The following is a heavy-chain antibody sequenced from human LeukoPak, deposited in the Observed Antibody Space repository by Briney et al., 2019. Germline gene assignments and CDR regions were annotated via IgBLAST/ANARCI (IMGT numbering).Heavy chain of an antibody. CDR3: ARGGLVYDFLTGYYAPGLEYFHH. CDR1: GDTFIYHS. CDR2: IIPHVGSP. D-gene: IGHD3/OR15-3a*01. J-gene: IGHJ1*01. Sequence: SVKVSCKPFGDTFIYHSISWVRQAPGQGLQWLGGIIPHVGSPRYTERLQDRITITADESTTTAYLELSSLRSDDTAVYYCARGGLVYDFLTGYYAPGLEYFHHWGQGSLVIVSS. V-gene: IGHV1-69*13.